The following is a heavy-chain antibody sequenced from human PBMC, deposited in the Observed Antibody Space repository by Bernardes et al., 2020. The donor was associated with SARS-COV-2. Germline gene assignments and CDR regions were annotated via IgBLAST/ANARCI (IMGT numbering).Heavy chain of an antibody. J-gene: IGHJ4*02. CDR1: GGSISSGGYY. CDR3: ARALRITIFGVVSNFDY. Sequence: SETLSLTCTVSGGSISSGGYYWSWIRQPPGTGLEWIGYIYYSGSTYYNPSLKSRVTISVDTSKNQFSLKLSSVTAADTAVYYCARALRITIFGVVSNFDYWGQGTLVTVSS. V-gene: IGHV4-31*03. D-gene: IGHD3-3*01. CDR2: IYYSGST.